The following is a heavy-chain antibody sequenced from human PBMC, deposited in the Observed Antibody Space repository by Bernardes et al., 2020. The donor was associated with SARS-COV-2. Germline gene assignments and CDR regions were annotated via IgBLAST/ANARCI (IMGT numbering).Heavy chain of an antibody. D-gene: IGHD3-22*01. CDR2: IWYDGSNK. J-gene: IGHJ6*02. Sequence: GSLRLSCAASGFTFSSYGMHWVRQAPGKGLEWVAVIWYDGSNKYYADSVKGRFTISRDNSKNTLYLQMNSLRAEDTAVYYCAREGAWDSSGIGMDVWGQGTTVTVSS. CDR3: AREGAWDSSGIGMDV. V-gene: IGHV3-33*01. CDR1: GFTFSSYG.